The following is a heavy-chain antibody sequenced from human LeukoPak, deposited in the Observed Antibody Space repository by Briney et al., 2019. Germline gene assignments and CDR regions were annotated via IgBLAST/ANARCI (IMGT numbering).Heavy chain of an antibody. CDR2: IYPGDSDT. J-gene: IGHJ3*02. D-gene: IGHD2/OR15-2a*01. Sequence: GESLKISCKGSGYSFTSYWIGWVRQVPGKGLEWMGIIYPGDSDTRYSPSFQGQVTISADKSISTAYLQWSSLKASDTAMYYCARRAVLSARSMLGAFDIWGQGTMVTVSS. CDR1: GYSFTSYW. V-gene: IGHV5-51*01. CDR3: ARRAVLSARSMLGAFDI.